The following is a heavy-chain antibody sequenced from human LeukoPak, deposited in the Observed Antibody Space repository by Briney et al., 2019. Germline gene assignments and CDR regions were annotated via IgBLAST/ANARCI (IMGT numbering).Heavy chain of an antibody. CDR3: ARGGEYSYASSDY. V-gene: IGHV5-51*01. J-gene: IGHJ4*02. D-gene: IGHD5-18*01. CDR2: IYPGDSDT. Sequence: GESLKISCKGSGYSFSSYWIGWVRQMPGKGLEWMGIIYPGDSDTRYSPSFQGQVTISADKSISTAYLQWSSLKASDTATYYCARGGEYSYASSDYWGQGTLVTVSS. CDR1: GYSFSSYW.